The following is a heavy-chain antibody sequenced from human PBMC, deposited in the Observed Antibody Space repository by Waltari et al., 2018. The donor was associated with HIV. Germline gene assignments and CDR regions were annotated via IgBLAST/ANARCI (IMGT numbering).Heavy chain of an antibody. CDR3: AKDKGGVTYIFDY. CDR2: ISYDGSNK. CDR1: GFPLSSYG. Sequence: QLQLVESGGGVVQLGRSLRLFCAASGFPLSSYGMHWVPQAPGKGLEWVAVISYDGSNKYYADAVKGRFTISRDNSKNTLDLQMNSLRAEDTAVYYCAKDKGGVTYIFDYWGQGTLVTVSS. V-gene: IGHV3-30*18. D-gene: IGHD1-1*01. J-gene: IGHJ4*02.